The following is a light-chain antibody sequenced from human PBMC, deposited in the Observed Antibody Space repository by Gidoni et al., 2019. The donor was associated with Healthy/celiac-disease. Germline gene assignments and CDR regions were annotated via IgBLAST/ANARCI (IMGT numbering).Light chain of an antibody. CDR2: AAS. CDR3: QQSYSTPPYT. Sequence: NQMTQSPSSLSASVGDRVTNTCRASQSISSFLNWYQQKPGKAPKLLIYAASSLQSGVPSRFSGSGSGTDFTLTISSLQPEDFATYYCQQSYSTPPYTFGQGTKLEIK. CDR1: QSISSF. V-gene: IGKV1-39*01. J-gene: IGKJ2*01.